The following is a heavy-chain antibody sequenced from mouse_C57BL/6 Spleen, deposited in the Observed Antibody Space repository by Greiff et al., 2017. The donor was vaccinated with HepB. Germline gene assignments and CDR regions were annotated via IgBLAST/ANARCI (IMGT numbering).Heavy chain of an antibody. Sequence: EVMLVESEGGLVQPGSSMKLSCTASGFTFSDYYMAWVRQVPEKGLEWVANINYDGSSTYYLDSLKSRFIISRDNAKNILYLQMSSLKSEDTATYYCARDDPYYYGPSFDYWGQGTTLTVSS. V-gene: IGHV5-16*01. CDR2: INYDGSST. J-gene: IGHJ2*01. CDR1: GFTFSDYY. D-gene: IGHD1-1*01. CDR3: ARDDPYYYGPSFDY.